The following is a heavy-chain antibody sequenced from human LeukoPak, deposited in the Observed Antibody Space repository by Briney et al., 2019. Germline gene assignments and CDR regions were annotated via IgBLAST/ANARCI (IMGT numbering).Heavy chain of an antibody. D-gene: IGHD6-13*01. CDR2: INHSGST. CDR1: GGSFSGYY. J-gene: IGHJ4*02. CDR3: ARGPYSSSYYYFDS. Sequence: PSETLSLTCAVYGGSFSGYYWSWIRQPPGKGLEWIGEINHSGSTNYNPSLKSRVTISVDTSKNQFSLKLSSVTAADTAVYYCARGPYSSSYYYFDSWGQGTLVTVSS. V-gene: IGHV4-34*01.